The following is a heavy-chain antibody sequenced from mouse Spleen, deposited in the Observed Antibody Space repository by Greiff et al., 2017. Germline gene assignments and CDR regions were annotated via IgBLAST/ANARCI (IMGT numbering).Heavy chain of an antibody. CDR2: IRNKANGYTT. CDR1: GFTFTDYY. J-gene: IGHJ2*01. V-gene: IGHV7-3*02. CDR3: ARDKYFDY. Sequence: EVQRVESGGGLVQPGGSLRLSCATSGFTFTDYYMSWVRQPPGKALEWLGFIRNKANGYTTEYSASVKGRFTISRDNSQSILYLQMNTLRAEDSATYYCARDKYFDYWGQGTTLTVSS.